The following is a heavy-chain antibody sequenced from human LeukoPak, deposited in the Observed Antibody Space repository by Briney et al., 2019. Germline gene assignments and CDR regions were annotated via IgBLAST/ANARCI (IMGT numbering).Heavy chain of an antibody. CDR1: GFTFSSYG. CDR3: ARDRYSSSWYHNSPDY. D-gene: IGHD6-13*01. J-gene: IGHJ4*02. Sequence: GRSLRLSCAASGFTFSSYGMHWVRQAPGKGLEWVAVISYDGSNKYYADSVKGRFTISRDNSKNTLYLQMNSLRAEDTAVYYCARDRYSSSWYHNSPDYWGQGTLVTVSS. V-gene: IGHV3-30*03. CDR2: ISYDGSNK.